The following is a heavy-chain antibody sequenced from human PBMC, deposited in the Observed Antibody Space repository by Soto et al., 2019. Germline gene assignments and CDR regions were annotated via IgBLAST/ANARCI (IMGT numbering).Heavy chain of an antibody. CDR1: GGAFSSYA. Sequence: VKVSCKASGGAFSSYAISWVRQAPGQGLEWMGGIIPIFGTANYAQKFQGRVTITADESTSTAYMELSSLRSEDTAVYYCAGGGGGGGTSYYYYYYGMDVWGQGTTVTVSS. CDR2: IIPIFGTA. CDR3: AGGGGGGGTSYYYYYYGMDV. D-gene: IGHD3-16*01. V-gene: IGHV1-69*01. J-gene: IGHJ6*02.